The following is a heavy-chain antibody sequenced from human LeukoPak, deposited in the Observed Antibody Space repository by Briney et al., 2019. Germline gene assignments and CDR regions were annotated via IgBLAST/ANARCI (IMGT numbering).Heavy chain of an antibody. D-gene: IGHD1-1*01. Sequence: TGGSLRLSCAASGFTFSTYSMNWVRQAPGKGLEWVSSISSSSSYIYYADSVKGRFTISRDNARNSLYLQMNSLRAEDTAVYYCARDPISVNVGYFDYWGQGTLVTVSS. CDR3: ARDPISVNVGYFDY. V-gene: IGHV3-21*01. J-gene: IGHJ4*02. CDR2: ISSSSSYI. CDR1: GFTFSTYS.